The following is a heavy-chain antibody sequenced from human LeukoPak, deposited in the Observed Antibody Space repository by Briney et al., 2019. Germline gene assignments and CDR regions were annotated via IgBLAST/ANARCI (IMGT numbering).Heavy chain of an antibody. D-gene: IGHD6-13*01. V-gene: IGHV4-4*09. CDR2: IYTSGST. J-gene: IGHJ5*02. CDR3: AQSSSWFNWFDP. Sequence: SETLSLTCTVSGGAISSYYWSWIRQPPGKGLEWIWDIYTSGSTNYNPSLKSRVTISVDTSKNQFSLKLSSVPAADTAVYYCAQSSSWFNWFDPWGQGTLVTASS. CDR1: GGAISSYY.